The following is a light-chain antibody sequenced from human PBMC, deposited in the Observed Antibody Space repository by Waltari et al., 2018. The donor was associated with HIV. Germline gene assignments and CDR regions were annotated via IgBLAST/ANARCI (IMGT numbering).Light chain of an antibody. CDR3: QQYVSSPLT. Sequence: IVLTLSPGTLSLSPGERAPLGCRASQSVSSSCLACYQQKPCQAPRLLICGASSRATGIPDRFSGSGSGTDFTLTISRLEPEDFAVYYCQQYVSSPLTFGGGTKVESK. V-gene: IGKV3-20*01. J-gene: IGKJ4*01. CDR1: QSVSSSC. CDR2: GAS.